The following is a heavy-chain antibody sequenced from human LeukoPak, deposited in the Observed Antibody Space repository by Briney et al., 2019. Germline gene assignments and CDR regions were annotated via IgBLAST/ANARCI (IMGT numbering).Heavy chain of an antibody. V-gene: IGHV4-38-2*02. Sequence: PSETLSLTCNVSGYSISSGYYWGWIRQPPGKGPEWIGNIYHSGSTYYNPSLKSRVTISVDTSKNQFSLKLSSVTAADTAVYYCASGIYCSSTSCYRGRPRRRSANWFDPWGQGTLVTVSS. CDR3: ASGIYCSSTSCYRGRPRRRSANWFDP. CDR1: GYSISSGYY. CDR2: IYHSGST. D-gene: IGHD2-2*01. J-gene: IGHJ5*02.